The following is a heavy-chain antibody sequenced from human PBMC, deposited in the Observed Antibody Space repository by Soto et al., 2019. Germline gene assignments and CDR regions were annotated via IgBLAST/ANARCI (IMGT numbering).Heavy chain of an antibody. CDR2: IYHSGST. CDR3: GGYSSGYYYYYGMDV. Sequence: ASETLSLTCAVSGGSISSSNWWSWVRQPPGKGLEWIGEIYHSGSTNYNPSLKSRVTISVDKSKNQFSLKLSSVTAADTAVYYCGGYSSGYYYYYGMDVWGQGTTVTVSS. V-gene: IGHV4-4*02. J-gene: IGHJ6*02. CDR1: GGSISSSNW. D-gene: IGHD6-25*01.